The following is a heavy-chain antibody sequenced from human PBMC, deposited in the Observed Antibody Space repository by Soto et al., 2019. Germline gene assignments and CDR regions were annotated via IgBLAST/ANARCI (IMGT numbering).Heavy chain of an antibody. CDR3: AREGPQRDYFDY. CDR1: GFTFSSYS. J-gene: IGHJ4*02. CDR2: ISSSSSYI. D-gene: IGHD6-25*01. Sequence: GGSLRLSCAASGFTFSSYSMNWVRQAPGKGLEWVSSISSSSSYIYYADSVKGRFTISRDNAKNSLYLQMNSLRAEDTAVYYCAREGPQRDYFDYWGQGTLVTVSS. V-gene: IGHV3-21*01.